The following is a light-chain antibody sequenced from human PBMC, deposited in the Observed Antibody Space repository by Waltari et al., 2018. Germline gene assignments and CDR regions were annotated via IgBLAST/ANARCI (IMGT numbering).Light chain of an antibody. CDR2: DVN. V-gene: IGLV2-14*01. Sequence: QSALTQPASASGSPGQSITISCTGTSSDVGGYNYVPWYQQHPGKAPKLIIYDVNKRPSGFSTRFSGSKSGNTASLTISGLQAEDEADYYCTSYTSSSTWVFGGGTKLTVL. CDR3: TSYTSSSTWV. CDR1: SSDVGGYNY. J-gene: IGLJ3*02.